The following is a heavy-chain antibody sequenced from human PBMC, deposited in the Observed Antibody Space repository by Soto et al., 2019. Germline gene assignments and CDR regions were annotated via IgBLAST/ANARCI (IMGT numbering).Heavy chain of an antibody. J-gene: IGHJ4*02. CDR1: GGSFSCNY. D-gene: IGHD1-26*01. CDR3: ERGGWDCEKTTKDAPALSSRS. Sequence: PSETLSLTCVVYGGSFSCNYWSWIRQSPGKGLEWIGDINHSGSTNYNPSLKSRVTISVDTSKNQFSLKLRSVTAADTAVYYCERGGWDCEKTTKDAPALSSRSWGQGTLVTVSS. CDR2: INHSGST. V-gene: IGHV4-34*01.